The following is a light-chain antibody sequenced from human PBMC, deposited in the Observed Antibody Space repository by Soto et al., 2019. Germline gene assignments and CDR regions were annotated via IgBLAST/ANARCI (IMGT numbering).Light chain of an antibody. V-gene: IGKV1-39*01. J-gene: IGKJ1*01. CDR1: QSISTH. CDR2: ATS. Sequence: DGPMSLSPSSLSASLGDRVTITCRASQSISTHLSWYQQKPGKAPKLLIYATSSLHRWVPSRFTDSGAGTEYTLPTISRQEEEDVTEYCHQRYVSSWTFGQGTKVDIK. CDR3: HQRYVSSWT.